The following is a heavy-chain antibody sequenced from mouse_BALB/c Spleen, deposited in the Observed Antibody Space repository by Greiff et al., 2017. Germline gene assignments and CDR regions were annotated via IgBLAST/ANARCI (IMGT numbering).Heavy chain of an antibody. CDR2: IWAGGST. J-gene: IGHJ4*01. D-gene: IGHD2-10*01. Sequence: VKLMESGPGLVAPSQSLSITCTVSGFSLTSYGVHWVRQPPGKGLEWLGVIWAGGSTNYNSALMSRLSISKDNSKSQVFLKMNSLQTDDTAMYYCARAYYGNSYAMDYWGQGTSVTVSS. CDR1: GFSLTSYG. V-gene: IGHV2-9*02. CDR3: ARAYYGNSYAMDY.